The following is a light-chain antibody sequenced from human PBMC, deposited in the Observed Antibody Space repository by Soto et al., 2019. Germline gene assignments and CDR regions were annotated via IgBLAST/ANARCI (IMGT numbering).Light chain of an antibody. CDR3: AAWDDHLNGFVV. V-gene: IGLV1-44*01. Sequence: QAVVTQPPSASGTPGQRITISCSGSSSNIGSKTVNWYQQVPGTAPKLLIYSTNQRPSGVPDRFSGSKSGTSASLAISGLQSDDEADYYCAAWDDHLNGFVVFGGGTKVTVL. CDR1: SSNIGSKT. J-gene: IGLJ2*01. CDR2: STN.